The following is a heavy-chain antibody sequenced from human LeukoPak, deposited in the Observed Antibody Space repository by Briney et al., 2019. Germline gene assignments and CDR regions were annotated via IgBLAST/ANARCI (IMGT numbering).Heavy chain of an antibody. CDR1: GGSISSYY. D-gene: IGHD1-26*01. V-gene: IGHV4-59*01. J-gene: IGHJ4*02. Sequence: PSETLSLTCTVSGGSISSYYLSWIRQPPGKALEWIGYIHYSGSINYNPSLKSRVTISVDTSKNQFSLKLSSVTAADTAVYYCARDNLRSGSIFDYWGQGTLVTVSS. CDR2: IHYSGSI. CDR3: ARDNLRSGSIFDY.